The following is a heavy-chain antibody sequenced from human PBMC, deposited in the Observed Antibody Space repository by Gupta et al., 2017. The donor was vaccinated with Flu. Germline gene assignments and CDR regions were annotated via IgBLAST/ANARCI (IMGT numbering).Heavy chain of an antibody. CDR3: TGGPPGVLHTFFDS. CDR1: GFPFRFYW. J-gene: IGHJ4*02. D-gene: IGHD2-8*01. Sequence: DVQLVASGGSSVLPLGSLKVSCAASGFPFRFYWMNWIRQARGKGLEWVASRGEDGSGKHYVDSERGRFPVSRDDATASLYLQMARLKVEDTAIYYCTGGPPGVLHTFFDSWGQGTRVTVSA. CDR2: RGEDGSGK. V-gene: IGHV3-7*01.